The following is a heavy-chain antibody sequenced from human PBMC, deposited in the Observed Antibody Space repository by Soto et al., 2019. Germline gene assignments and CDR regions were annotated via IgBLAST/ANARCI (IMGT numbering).Heavy chain of an antibody. CDR1: GYSFTSYW. Sequence: GESLKISCKGSGYSFTSYWISWVRQMRGKGLEGVGRIDPSDSYTNYSPSFQGHVTISADKSISTAYLQWSSLKASGTAMYYCASRFKYYYEKAYSYGMDVWGQGPTVPVSS. V-gene: IGHV5-10-1*01. D-gene: IGHD3-22*01. CDR3: ASRFKYYYEKAYSYGMDV. CDR2: IDPSDSYT. J-gene: IGHJ6*02.